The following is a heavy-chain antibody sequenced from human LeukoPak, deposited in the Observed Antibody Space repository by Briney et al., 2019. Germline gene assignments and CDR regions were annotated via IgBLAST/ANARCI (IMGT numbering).Heavy chain of an antibody. Sequence: GGSLRLSCAASGFSFSSYSMNWVRQAPGKGLEWVSSISSSSSYIYYADSVKGRFTISRDNAKNSLYLQMNSLRAEDTAVYYCARGPYDSSGYYFDYWGQGTLVTVSS. CDR2: ISSSSSYI. V-gene: IGHV3-21*01. CDR3: ARGPYDSSGYYFDY. CDR1: GFSFSSYS. D-gene: IGHD3-22*01. J-gene: IGHJ4*02.